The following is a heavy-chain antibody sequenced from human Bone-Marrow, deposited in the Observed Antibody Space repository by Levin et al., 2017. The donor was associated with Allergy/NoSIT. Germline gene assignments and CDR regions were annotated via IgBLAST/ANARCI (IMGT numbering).Heavy chain of an antibody. D-gene: IGHD3-22*01. CDR1: GYTFTSNG. CDR2: IDTYGRT. CDR3: ARDQFNHDSSGYYSRFFDY. V-gene: IGHV1-18*04. J-gene: IGHJ4*02. Sequence: PVASVKVSCKTSGYTFTSNGINWVRQAPGRGLEWMGWIDTYGRTNYEQKFQGRVTMTRDASTSTAYMELTSLTSADAAVYYCARDQFNHDSSGYYSRFFDYWGQGTLVTVSS.